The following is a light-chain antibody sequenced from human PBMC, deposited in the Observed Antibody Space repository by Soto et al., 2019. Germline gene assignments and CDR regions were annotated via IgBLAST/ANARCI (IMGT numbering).Light chain of an antibody. CDR2: KAS. CDR3: QQFHSFSPT. J-gene: IGKJ1*01. V-gene: IGKV1-5*03. CDR1: QSISSG. Sequence: DIQMTQSPSTLSASVGYRVTIACRASQSISSGLAWYQQKPGKAPKLLIYKASSLESGVPSRFSGSGSGTEFTLTISSLQPDDFATYYCQQFHSFSPTFGQGTKVEIK.